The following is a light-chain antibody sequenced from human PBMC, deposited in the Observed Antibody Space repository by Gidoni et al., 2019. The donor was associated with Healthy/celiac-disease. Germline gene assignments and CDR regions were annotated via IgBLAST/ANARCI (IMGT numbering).Light chain of an antibody. Sequence: QSVLTQPPSVSGAPGQRVTISCTGSSPNIGAGYGVHWYQQLPGTAPKLLIYGNNNRPSGVPDRFSGSKSGTSASLAITGLQAEDEADYYCQSYDSSLSGWVFGGGTKLTVL. CDR2: GNN. V-gene: IGLV1-40*01. CDR1: SPNIGAGYG. CDR3: QSYDSSLSGWV. J-gene: IGLJ3*02.